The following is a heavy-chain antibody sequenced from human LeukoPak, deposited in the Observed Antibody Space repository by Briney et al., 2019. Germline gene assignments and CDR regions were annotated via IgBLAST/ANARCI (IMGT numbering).Heavy chain of an antibody. D-gene: IGHD3-16*02. J-gene: IGHJ4*02. V-gene: IGHV3-23*01. CDR1: GFRISRYA. CDR2: IHYIRDGP. Sequence: GGTLRLSCVGSGFRISRYAMSWVRQAPGKGLEWVVTIHYIRDGPYYADSVEGRFTISRDDSKNTLYLQMNSLRAEDTAVYYCASTPFYDYVWGSYRYRGLFDNWGQGTPVSVSS. CDR3: ASTPFYDYVWGSYRYRGLFDN.